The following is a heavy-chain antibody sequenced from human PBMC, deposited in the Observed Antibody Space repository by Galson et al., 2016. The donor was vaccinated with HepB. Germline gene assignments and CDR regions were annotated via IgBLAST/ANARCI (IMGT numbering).Heavy chain of an antibody. V-gene: IGHV1-8*01. CDR1: GYTFTNYD. CDR3: ARNRASTGDFDY. J-gene: IGHJ4*02. D-gene: IGHD1-26*01. CDR2: MTPNSGDT. Sequence: SVKVSCKASGYTFTNYDFNWVRQATGQGLEWLGWMTPNSGDTGYAQKFQGRLSLTRDISTSTAYMELSSLTSDDTAVYYCARNRASTGDFDYWGQGTLVTVSS.